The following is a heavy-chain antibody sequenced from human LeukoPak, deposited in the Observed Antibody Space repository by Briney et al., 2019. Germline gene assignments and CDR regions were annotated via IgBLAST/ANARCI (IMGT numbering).Heavy chain of an antibody. Sequence: PSETLSLTCAVYGGSFSGYYWSWIRQPPGKGLEWIGEINHSGSTNYNPSLKSRVTISVDTSKNQFSLKLSSVTAADTAVYYCARVYVSGWSGKYAFDIWGQGTMVTVSS. CDR2: INHSGST. D-gene: IGHD6-19*01. CDR1: GGSFSGYY. CDR3: ARVYVSGWSGKYAFDI. V-gene: IGHV4-34*01. J-gene: IGHJ3*02.